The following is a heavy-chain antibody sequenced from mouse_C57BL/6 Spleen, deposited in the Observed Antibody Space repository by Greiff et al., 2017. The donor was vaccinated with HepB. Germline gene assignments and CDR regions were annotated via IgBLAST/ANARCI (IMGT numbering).Heavy chain of an antibody. J-gene: IGHJ1*03. V-gene: IGHV1-50*01. D-gene: IGHD1-1*01. CDR2: IDPSDSYT. Sequence: QVQLQQPGAELVKPGASVKLSCKASGYTFTSYWMQWVKQRPGQGLEWIGEIDPSDSYTNYNQKFKGKATLTVDTSSSTAYMQLSSLTSEDSAVYYCARCHYYGSSFYWYFDVWGTGTTVTVSS. CDR3: ARCHYYGSSFYWYFDV. CDR1: GYTFTSYW.